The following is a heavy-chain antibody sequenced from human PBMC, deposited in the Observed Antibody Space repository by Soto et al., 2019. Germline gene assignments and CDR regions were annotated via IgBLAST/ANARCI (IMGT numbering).Heavy chain of an antibody. D-gene: IGHD4-17*01. CDR2: IYHGGTT. V-gene: IGHV4-38-2*02. CDR1: GYSISSGSY. Sequence: PSETLSLTCTVSGYSISSGSYWGWIRQPPGKGPEWIASIYHGGTTFYNPSLKSRVTVSVDKSNNQFSLKLRSVTAADTAVYYCTRVGGYYGDYPNFDYWGQGALVTVSS. J-gene: IGHJ4*02. CDR3: TRVGGYYGDYPNFDY.